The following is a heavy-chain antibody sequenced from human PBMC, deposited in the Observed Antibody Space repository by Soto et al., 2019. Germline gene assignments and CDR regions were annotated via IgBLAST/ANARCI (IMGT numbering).Heavy chain of an antibody. D-gene: IGHD4-4*01. CDR1: GFTFSDFG. V-gene: IGHV3-30*03. CDR2: ISFEGSNK. Sequence: GCLRLSCAASGFTFSDFGMHWVRQSPGKGLEWVAVISFEGSNKYFAESVKGRFTISRDDSKNTVYLQMNSLRPEDTAVYFCARDLTDYNYEYKFGFWGQGTLVTVSS. J-gene: IGHJ4*02. CDR3: ARDLTDYNYEYKFGF.